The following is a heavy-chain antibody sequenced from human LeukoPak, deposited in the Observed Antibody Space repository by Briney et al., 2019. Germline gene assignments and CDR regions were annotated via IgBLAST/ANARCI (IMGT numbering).Heavy chain of an antibody. Sequence: GGSLRLPCAASGFTLSSYAMSWVRQAPGEGLEWVSAISVSGDSTDYADSVKGRFTISRDNSKNTLYLQMNSLRADDTAIYYCTKGGHGDYWGQGTMVTVSS. V-gene: IGHV3-23*01. CDR3: TKGGHGDY. CDR1: GFTLSSYA. CDR2: ISVSGDST. J-gene: IGHJ4*02. D-gene: IGHD2-21*02.